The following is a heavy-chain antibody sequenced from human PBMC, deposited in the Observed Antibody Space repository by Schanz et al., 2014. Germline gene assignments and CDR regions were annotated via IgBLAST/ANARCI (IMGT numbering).Heavy chain of an antibody. CDR2: INPNSGGT. D-gene: IGHD5-12*01. V-gene: IGHV1-2*06. CDR3: AREMLDIVATMDDDAFDI. CDR1: EYTFTRHY. J-gene: IGHJ3*02. Sequence: QLVQSGSEFRKPGTAVKVSCKASEYTFTRHYMHWVRQAPGQGLEWMGRINPNSGGTNYAQKFQGRVTMTRDTSISTAYMEMSRLISDDTAVYYCAREMLDIVATMDDDAFDIWGQGTMVTVSS.